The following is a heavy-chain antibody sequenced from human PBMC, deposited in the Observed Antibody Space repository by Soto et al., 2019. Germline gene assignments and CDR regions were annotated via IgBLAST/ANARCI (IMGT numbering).Heavy chain of an antibody. V-gene: IGHV3-48*02. CDR1: GFTFSSYS. J-gene: IGHJ4*02. CDR3: ARYDSRSGGDYFDL. Sequence: EVQLVESGGGLVQPGGSLRLSGAASGFTFSSYSMNWVRQAPGKGLEWVSYISRSSSTIYYADSVKGRFTISRDNAKNSLSLQMHRLREEDTAVYYCARYDSRSGGDYFDLWGQGTMVTVAS. CDR2: ISRSSSTI. D-gene: IGHD6-6*01.